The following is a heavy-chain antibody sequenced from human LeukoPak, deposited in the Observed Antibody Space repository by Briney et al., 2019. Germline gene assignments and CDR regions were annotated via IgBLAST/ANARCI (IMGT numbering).Heavy chain of an antibody. CDR1: GFTFSSYA. CDR3: AKVGWELLGTDFDY. J-gene: IGHJ4*02. D-gene: IGHD1-26*01. CDR2: ISGSGGST. Sequence: PGGSLRLSCAASGFTFSSYAMSWVRQAPGKGLAWVSGISGSGGSTYYADSVKGRFTISRDNSKNTLYLQMNSLRAEDTAVYYCAKVGWELLGTDFDYWGPGTLVTVSS. V-gene: IGHV3-23*01.